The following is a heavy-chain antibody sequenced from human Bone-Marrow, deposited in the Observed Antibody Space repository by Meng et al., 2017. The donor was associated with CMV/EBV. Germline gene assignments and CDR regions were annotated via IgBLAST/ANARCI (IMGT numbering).Heavy chain of an antibody. V-gene: IGHV4-34*01. J-gene: IGHJ4*02. CDR1: GGSFSGYY. Sequence: GSLRLSCAVYGGSFSGYYWSWIRQPPGKGLEWIGEINHSGSTNYNPSLKGRVTISVDTSKNQFSLKLSSVTAADTAVYYCARVSPYNSDYWGQGTLVTVSS. D-gene: IGHD5-18*01. CDR2: INHSGST. CDR3: ARVSPYNSDY.